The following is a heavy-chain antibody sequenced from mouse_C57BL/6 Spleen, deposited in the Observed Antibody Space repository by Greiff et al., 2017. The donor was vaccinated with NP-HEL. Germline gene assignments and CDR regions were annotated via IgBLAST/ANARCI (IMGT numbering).Heavy chain of an antibody. CDR1: GYTFTSYW. CDR3: ARERITRNFEV. J-gene: IGHJ1*03. D-gene: IGHD1-1*01. V-gene: IGHV1-52*01. CDR2: IDPSDSET. Sequence: QVQLQQPGAELVRPGSSVKLSCKASGYTFTSYWMHWVKQRPIQGLEWIGNIDPSDSETHYNQKFKDKATLTVDKSSSTAYMQLSSLTSEDSAVYYCARERITRNFEVWGTGTTVTVSS.